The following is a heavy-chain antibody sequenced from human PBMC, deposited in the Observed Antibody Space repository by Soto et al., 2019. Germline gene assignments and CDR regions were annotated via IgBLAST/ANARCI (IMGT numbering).Heavy chain of an antibody. CDR1: GFTFGDYA. Sequence: GGSLRLSCTASGFTFGDYAMSWFRQAPGKGLEWVVFIRSKAYGGTTEYAASVKGRFTISRDDSKSIAYLQMNSLKTEDTAVYYCTRGSGDIVVVVAATPIYFDYWGQGTLVTVSS. CDR3: TRGSGDIVVVVAATPIYFDY. V-gene: IGHV3-49*03. D-gene: IGHD2-15*01. CDR2: IRSKAYGGTT. J-gene: IGHJ4*02.